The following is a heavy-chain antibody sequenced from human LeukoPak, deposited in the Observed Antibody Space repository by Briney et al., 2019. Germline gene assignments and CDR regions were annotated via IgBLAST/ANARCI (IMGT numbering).Heavy chain of an antibody. CDR2: IYYSGST. V-gene: IGHV4-31*03. CDR3: ARGTGSYYYYYGMDV. D-gene: IGHD1-14*01. CDR1: GGSISSGGYY. Sequence: SETLSLTCTVSGGSISSGGYYWGWIRQHPGKGLEWIGYIYYSGSTYYNPSLKSRVTISVDTSKNQFSLKLSSVTAADTAVYYCARGTGSYYYYYGMDVWGQGTTVTVSS. J-gene: IGHJ6*02.